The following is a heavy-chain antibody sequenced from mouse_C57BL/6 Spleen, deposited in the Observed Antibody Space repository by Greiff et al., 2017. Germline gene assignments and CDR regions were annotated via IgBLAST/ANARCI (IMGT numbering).Heavy chain of an antibody. Sequence: EVQVVESGGGLVQPGGSLSLSCAASGFTFTDYYMSWVRQPPGKALEWLGFIRNKANGYTTEYSASVKGRFTISRDNSQSSLYLQMNALMAEDSAAYYCARYAPRLREGYFDVWGTGTTVTVSS. V-gene: IGHV7-3*01. CDR1: GFTFTDYY. J-gene: IGHJ1*03. CDR3: ARYAPRLREGYFDV. CDR2: IRNKANGYTT. D-gene: IGHD3-2*02.